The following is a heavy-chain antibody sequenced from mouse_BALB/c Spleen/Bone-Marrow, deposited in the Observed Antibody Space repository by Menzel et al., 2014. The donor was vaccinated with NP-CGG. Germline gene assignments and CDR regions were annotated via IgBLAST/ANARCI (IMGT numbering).Heavy chain of an antibody. J-gene: IGHJ3*01. CDR2: ISPGDGVI. CDR1: GYTFTDHA. Sequence: QVQLKESDAELVKPGASVKISCKASGYTFTDHAIHWVKQKPEQGLEWIGYISPGDGVIMYNEEFKGKAILTADKSSSTAYMQLNSLTSEDSAVYFCKRSLGRFAYWGQGTLVTVSA. V-gene: IGHV1S53*02. CDR3: KRSLGRFAY. D-gene: IGHD4-1*01.